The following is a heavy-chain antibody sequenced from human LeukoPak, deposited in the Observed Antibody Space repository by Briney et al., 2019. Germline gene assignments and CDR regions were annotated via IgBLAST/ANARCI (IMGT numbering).Heavy chain of an antibody. V-gene: IGHV4-59*01. Sequence: SETLSLTCTVSGGSISSYYWSWIRQPPGKGLEWIGYIYYSGSTNYNPSLKSRVTISVDTPKNQFSLKLSSVTAADTAVYYCATDYYGSGSSYYYYYYMDVWGKGTTVTVSS. CDR2: IYYSGST. D-gene: IGHD3-10*01. CDR1: GGSISSYY. CDR3: ATDYYGSGSSYYYYYYMDV. J-gene: IGHJ6*03.